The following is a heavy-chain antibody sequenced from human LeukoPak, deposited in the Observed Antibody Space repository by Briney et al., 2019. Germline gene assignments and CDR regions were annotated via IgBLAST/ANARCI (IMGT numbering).Heavy chain of an antibody. CDR3: ARGPHSGLDY. V-gene: IGHV1-2*02. J-gene: IGHJ4*02. CDR1: GYTSTDYY. Sequence: GASVKVSCKASGYTSTDYYIHWVRQAPGQGLEWMGWINPNSGGTNYAQNFQGRVTMTRDTSISTAYMEMSRLRSDDTAVYYCARGPHSGLDYWGQGTLVTVSS. D-gene: IGHD5-12*01. CDR2: INPNSGGT.